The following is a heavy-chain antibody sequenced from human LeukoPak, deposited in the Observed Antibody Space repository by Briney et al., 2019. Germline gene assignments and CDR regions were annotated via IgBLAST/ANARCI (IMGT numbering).Heavy chain of an antibody. Sequence: PGGSLRLSCAASGFTFSSYSMNWVRQAPGKGLEWVSSISSSSSYIYYADSVKGRFTISRDNAKNSLYLQMNSLRAEDTAVYYCARPQKAWFEDYILKYYYYYGMDVWGQGTTVTVSS. D-gene: IGHD3-10*01. CDR3: ARPQKAWFEDYILKYYYYYGMDV. CDR2: ISSSSSYI. J-gene: IGHJ6*02. CDR1: GFTFSSYS. V-gene: IGHV3-21*01.